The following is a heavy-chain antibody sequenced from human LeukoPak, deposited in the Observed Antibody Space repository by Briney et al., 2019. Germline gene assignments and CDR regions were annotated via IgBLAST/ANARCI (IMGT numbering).Heavy chain of an antibody. J-gene: IGHJ4*02. CDR3: ASVGGSNY. CDR2: ISYDGSNK. CDR1: GSTFSSYA. Sequence: GGSLRLSCAASGSTFSSYAMHWVRQAPGKGLEWVAVISYDGSNKYYADSVKGRFTISRDNSKNTLYLQMNSLRAEDTAVYYCASVGGSNYWGQGTLVTVSS. V-gene: IGHV3-30*04. D-gene: IGHD3-10*01.